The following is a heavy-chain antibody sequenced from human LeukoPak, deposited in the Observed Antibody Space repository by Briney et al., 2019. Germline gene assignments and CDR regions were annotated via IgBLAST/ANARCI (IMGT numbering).Heavy chain of an antibody. J-gene: IGHJ4*02. V-gene: IGHV3-64*01. CDR1: GFRFSSYA. CDR3: ARIGIAVAGDPDY. D-gene: IGHD6-19*01. CDR2: ISSNGGST. Sequence: GRSLRLSCAASGFRFSSYAMHWVRQAPGKGLEYVSAISSNGGSTYYANSVKGRFTISRDNSKNTLYLQMGSLRAEDMAVYYCARIGIAVAGDPDYWGQGTLVTVSS.